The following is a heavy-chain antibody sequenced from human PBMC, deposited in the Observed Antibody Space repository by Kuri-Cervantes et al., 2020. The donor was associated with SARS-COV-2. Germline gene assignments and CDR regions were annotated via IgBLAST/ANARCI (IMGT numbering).Heavy chain of an antibody. D-gene: IGHD3-10*01. CDR3: ARDAPMVRGAPHDY. CDR2: TNPNSGGT. J-gene: IGHJ4*02. Sequence: ASVKVSCKASGYTFTGYYMHWVRQAPGQGLEWMGWTNPNSGGTNHAQKFQGRVTMTRDTSISTAYMELSRLRSDDTAVYYCARDAPMVRGAPHDYWGQGTLVTVSS. V-gene: IGHV1-2*02. CDR1: GYTFTGYY.